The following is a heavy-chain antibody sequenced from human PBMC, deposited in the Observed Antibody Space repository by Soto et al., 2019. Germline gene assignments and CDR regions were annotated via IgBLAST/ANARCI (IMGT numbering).Heavy chain of an antibody. CDR1: GGSGNGYY. D-gene: IGHD1-26*01. V-gene: IGHV4-34*01. J-gene: IGHJ6*02. CDR3: ARAGGIVGAINYHGLDV. Sequence: SSETLSLTCAVYGGSGNGYYWNWIRQPPGKGLEWIGEINHTGGTHYNPSLKSRVTMSVDTSKNQFSLRLCSVTAADTAIYYCARAGGIVGAINYHGLDVWGQGTTVTVSS. CDR2: INHTGGT.